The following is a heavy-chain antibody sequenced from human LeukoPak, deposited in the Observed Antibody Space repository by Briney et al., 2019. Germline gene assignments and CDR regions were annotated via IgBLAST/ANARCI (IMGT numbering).Heavy chain of an antibody. CDR2: INPNSGGT. CDR3: AREGVGIAAYYFDY. CDR1: GYTFTGYY. V-gene: IGHV1-2*02. J-gene: IGHJ4*02. Sequence: ASVKVSCKASGYTFTGYYMHWVRQAPGRGLEWMGWINPNSGGTNYAQKFQGRVTMTRDTSISTAYMELSRLRSDDTAVYYCAREGVGIAAYYFDYWGQGTLVTVSS. D-gene: IGHD6-13*01.